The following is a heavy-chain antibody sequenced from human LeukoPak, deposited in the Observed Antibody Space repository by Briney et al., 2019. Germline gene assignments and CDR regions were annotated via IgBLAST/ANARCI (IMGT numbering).Heavy chain of an antibody. J-gene: IGHJ6*03. Sequence: GESLKISCKGSGYSFSSYWISWVRQMPGKGLESMGIIYPGDSDTRYSPSFQGQVTISADKSISTAYLQWSSLKASDTAMYYCARQAEDYYYYYMDVWGKGTTVTVSS. CDR2: IYPGDSDT. V-gene: IGHV5-51*01. CDR1: GYSFSSYW. CDR3: ARQAEDYYYYYMDV.